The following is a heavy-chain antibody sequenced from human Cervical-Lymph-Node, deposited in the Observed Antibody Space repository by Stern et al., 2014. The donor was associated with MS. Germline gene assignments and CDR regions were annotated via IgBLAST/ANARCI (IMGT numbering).Heavy chain of an antibody. V-gene: IGHV1-18*04. CDR1: GYTFSNFG. CDR2: ISPCTGDT. CDR3: ARRFGELYLAFFDA. Sequence: QVQLVQSGAEVKKPGAAVKVSCKASGYTFSNFGIAWLRQAPGQGLEWMGWISPCTGDTNYAQKVQDRVTLTTDTLTSTAYMELRSLTSDDTAVYYCARRFGELYLAFFDAWGQGALVTVSS. J-gene: IGHJ4*02. D-gene: IGHD3-10*01.